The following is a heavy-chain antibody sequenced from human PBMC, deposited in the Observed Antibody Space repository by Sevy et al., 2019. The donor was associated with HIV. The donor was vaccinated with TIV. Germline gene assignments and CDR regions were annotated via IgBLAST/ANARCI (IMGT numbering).Heavy chain of an antibody. D-gene: IGHD3-16*02. CDR3: ARMITFGGVIRDV. V-gene: IGHV1-69*13. CDR2: IIPIFGTA. CDR1: GGTFSSYA. Sequence: ASVKVSCKASGGTFSSYAISWVRQAPGQGLEWMGGIIPIFGTANYAQMFQGRVTITADESTSTAYMELSSLRSEDTAVYYCARMITFGGVIRDVWGQGTTVTVSS. J-gene: IGHJ6*02.